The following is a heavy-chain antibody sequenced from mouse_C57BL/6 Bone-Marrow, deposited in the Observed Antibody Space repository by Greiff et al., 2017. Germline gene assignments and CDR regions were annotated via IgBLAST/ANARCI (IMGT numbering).Heavy chain of an antibody. J-gene: IGHJ1*03. Sequence: VKLQQPGAELVRPGSSVKLSCKASGYTFTSYWMHWVKQRPIQGLEWIGNIDPSDSETHYNQKFKDKATLTVDKSSSTAYMQLSSLTSEDSAVYYCARCGTTSWYFDVWGTGTTVTVSS. CDR2: IDPSDSET. V-gene: IGHV1-52*01. CDR1: GYTFTSYW. CDR3: ARCGTTSWYFDV. D-gene: IGHD1-1*01.